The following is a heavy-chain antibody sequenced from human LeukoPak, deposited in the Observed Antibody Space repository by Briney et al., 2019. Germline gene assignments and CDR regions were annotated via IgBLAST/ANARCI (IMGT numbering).Heavy chain of an antibody. J-gene: IGHJ5*02. Sequence: PSETLSLTCAVSGGSLRADFWSWIRQPPGKGLEWIGDIHPGGSTKYNPSLESRVTISVGTSKNQFSLRLTSVTAADTAVYYCARAPDRIRFDPWGQGALVTVSS. V-gene: IGHV4-34*01. CDR3: ARAPDRIRFDP. CDR1: GGSLRADF. CDR2: IHPGGST. D-gene: IGHD1-14*01.